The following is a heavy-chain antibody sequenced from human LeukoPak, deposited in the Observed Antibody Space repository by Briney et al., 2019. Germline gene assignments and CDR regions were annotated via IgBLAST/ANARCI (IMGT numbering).Heavy chain of an antibody. CDR2: IYYSGST. Sequence: SETLSLTCAVYGGSFSGYYWSWIRQPPGKGLEWIGYIYYSGSTNYNPSLKSRVTISVDTSKNQFSLKLSSVTAADTAVYYCARVSRARGIVDYWGQGTLVTVSS. CDR3: ARVSRARGIVDY. V-gene: IGHV4-59*01. J-gene: IGHJ4*02. CDR1: GGSFSGYY. D-gene: IGHD1-26*01.